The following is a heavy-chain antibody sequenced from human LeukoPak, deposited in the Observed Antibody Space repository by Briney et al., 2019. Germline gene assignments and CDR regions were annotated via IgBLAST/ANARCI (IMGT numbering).Heavy chain of an antibody. CDR3: ARVGRYCSGGSCYRQYYYYMDV. Sequence: SETLSLTCAVYGGSFSGYYWSWIRQPPGKGLEWIGEINHSGSTNYNPSLKSRVTISVDTSKNQFSLKLSSVTAADTAVYYCARVGRYCSGGSCYRQYYYYMDVWGKGTTVTVSS. V-gene: IGHV4-34*01. D-gene: IGHD2-15*01. CDR2: INHSGST. CDR1: GGSFSGYY. J-gene: IGHJ6*03.